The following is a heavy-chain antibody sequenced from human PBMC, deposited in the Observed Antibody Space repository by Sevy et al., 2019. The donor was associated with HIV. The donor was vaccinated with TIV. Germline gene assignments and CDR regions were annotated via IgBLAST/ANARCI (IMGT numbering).Heavy chain of an antibody. CDR1: GYTFSGYY. D-gene: IGHD3-16*02. V-gene: IGHV1-2*02. Sequence: ASVKVSCKASGYTFSGYYLHWVRQGPGQGLEWVGWINPDSGDKMYAQTFHGRVTMTRDTSIRTAYMELSSLGSDDTAFYYCARHDYVWGNYRAFDYWGQGTLVTVSS. CDR2: INPDSGDK. J-gene: IGHJ4*02. CDR3: ARHDYVWGNYRAFDY.